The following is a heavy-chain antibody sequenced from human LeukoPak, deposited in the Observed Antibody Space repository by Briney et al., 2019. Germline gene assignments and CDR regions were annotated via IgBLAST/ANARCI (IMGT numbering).Heavy chain of an antibody. CDR1: GSSFTSYW. V-gene: IGHV5-10-1*01. CDR3: ARHGGLLWFGELLTSGWFDP. CDR2: IDPSDSYT. J-gene: IGHJ5*02. D-gene: IGHD3-10*01. Sequence: GESLQISCKGSGSSFTSYWIGWVRQMPGKGLEWMGRIDPSDSYTNYSPSFQGHVTITADKSISTAYLQWSSLKASGTAMYYCARHGGLLWFGELLTSGWFDPWGQGTLVTVSS.